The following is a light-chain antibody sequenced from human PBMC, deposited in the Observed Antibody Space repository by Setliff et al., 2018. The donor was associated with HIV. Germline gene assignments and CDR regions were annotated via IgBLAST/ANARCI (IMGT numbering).Light chain of an antibody. J-gene: IGLJ3*02. CDR2: DTS. CDR1: TGAVTSGHY. Sequence: QAVETQEPSLTVSPGGTVTLTCGSSTGAVTSGHYPYWFQQKPGQAPRALIYDTSNKHSWTPARFSGSLLGGKAALTLSGAQPEDEAEYYCFLSYSGARRVFGGGTKVTVL. V-gene: IGLV7-46*01. CDR3: FLSYSGARRV.